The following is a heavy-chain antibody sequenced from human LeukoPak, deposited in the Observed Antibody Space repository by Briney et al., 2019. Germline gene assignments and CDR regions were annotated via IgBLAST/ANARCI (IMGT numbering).Heavy chain of an antibody. J-gene: IGHJ4*02. D-gene: IGHD3-10*01. CDR2: INHSGST. V-gene: IGHV4-34*01. CDR3: ARGGMVRGTIDY. CDR1: GGSFSGYY. Sequence: SETLSLTCAVYGGSFSGYYWSWIRQPPGKGLEWIGEINHSGSTNYNPSLKSRVTISEDTSKNQFSLKLSSVTAADTAVYYCARGGMVRGTIDYWGQGTLVTVSS.